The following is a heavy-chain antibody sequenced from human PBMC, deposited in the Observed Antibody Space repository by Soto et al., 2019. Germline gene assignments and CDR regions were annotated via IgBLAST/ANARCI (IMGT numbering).Heavy chain of an antibody. CDR2: IKEDGSEK. CDR3: ARGRSTDY. J-gene: IGHJ4*02. Sequence: DVQLLESGGALAQPGESLRLSCAASGFTFEKYWMSWDRQAPGKGLELVANIKEDGSEKAYVDSVKGRFTVSTDNTKAFLFLQMNSPRVEDTAVYYCARGRSTDYWGQGTLVIVSS. CDR1: GFTFEKYW. V-gene: IGHV3-7*01.